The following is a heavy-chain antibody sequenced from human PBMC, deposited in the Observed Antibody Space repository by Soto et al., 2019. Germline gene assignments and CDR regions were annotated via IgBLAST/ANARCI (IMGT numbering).Heavy chain of an antibody. CDR1: GGSVSRADYY. CDR2: IYYTGSA. J-gene: IGHJ5*02. CDR3: ASGGSSNWFDP. V-gene: IGHV4-30-4*01. Sequence: PSETLSVTCTVSGGSVSRADYYCSWIRQPPGKGLEWIGYIYYTGSAYYNPSLKSRVTMSVDTSKNQFSLKVTSVTAADTAVYYCASGGSSNWFDPWGQGTLVTVSS. D-gene: IGHD1-26*01.